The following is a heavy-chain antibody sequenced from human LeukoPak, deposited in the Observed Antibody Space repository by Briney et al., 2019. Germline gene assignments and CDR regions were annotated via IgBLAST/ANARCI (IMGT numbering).Heavy chain of an antibody. CDR2: IYHSGST. CDR1: GGSISSGGYS. D-gene: IGHD3-3*01. Sequence: PSQTLSLTCAVSGGSISSGGYSWSWIRQPPGKGLEWIGYIYHSGSTYYNPSLMSRVTISVDRSKNQFSLKLSSVTAADTAVYYCARSTPPPQSGDFWSGYYSLTYYYYSMDVWGQGTLVTVSS. V-gene: IGHV4-30-2*01. CDR3: ARSTPPPQSGDFWSGYYSLTYYYYSMDV. J-gene: IGHJ6*02.